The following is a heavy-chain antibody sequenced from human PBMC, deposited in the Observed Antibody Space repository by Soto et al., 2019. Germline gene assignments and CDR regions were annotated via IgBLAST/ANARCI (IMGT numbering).Heavy chain of an antibody. D-gene: IGHD3-10*01. V-gene: IGHV5-51*01. CDR3: VRQPSTLWARGLDDASDI. CDR1: GYSFTTFW. CDR2: IYPRDSDT. Sequence: PGESLKISCQVSGYSFTTFWIGWVRQMPGKGLEWVGLIYPRDSDTRYSPSFQGQVTISADKSINTAYLQWSTLKASDSAMYYCVRQPSTLWARGLDDASDIWGQGTMVTVSS. J-gene: IGHJ3*02.